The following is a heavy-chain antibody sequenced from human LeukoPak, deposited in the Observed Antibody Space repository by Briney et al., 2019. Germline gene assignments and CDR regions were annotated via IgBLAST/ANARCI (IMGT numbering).Heavy chain of an antibody. CDR1: GFTFSNAW. V-gene: IGHV3-15*01. CDR3: TTGNWGSFSY. CDR2: IKSKTDGGTT. Sequence: SGGSLRLSCAASGFTFSNAWMNWVRQAPGKGLEWVGRIKSKTDGGTTDYAAPVKGRFTISRDDSKHTLYLQVKSLKTEDTAVYYCTTGNWGSFSYWGQGTLVTVSS. J-gene: IGHJ4*02. D-gene: IGHD7-27*01.